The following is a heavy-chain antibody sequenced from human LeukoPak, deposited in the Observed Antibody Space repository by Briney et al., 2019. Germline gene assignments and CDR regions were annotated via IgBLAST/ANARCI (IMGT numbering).Heavy chain of an antibody. CDR1: GESFSGYY. CDR2: INHSGST. CDR3: ARRRVCSSTSCYNWFDP. D-gene: IGHD2-2*01. J-gene: IGHJ5*02. V-gene: IGHV4-34*01. Sequence: SETLSLTCAVYGESFSGYYWSWIRQPPGKGLEWIGEINHSGSTNYNPSLKSRVTISVDTSKNQFSLKLSSVTAADTAVYYCARRRVCSSTSCYNWFDPWGQGTLVTVSS.